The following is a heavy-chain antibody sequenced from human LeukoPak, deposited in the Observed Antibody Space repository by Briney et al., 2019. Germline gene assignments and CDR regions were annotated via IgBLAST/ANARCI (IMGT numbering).Heavy chain of an antibody. CDR1: GSRFTSYW. V-gene: IGHV5-51*01. Sequence: GESLKISCKGSGSRFTSYWIGWVRRRPGKGLEWMGIIYPGDSDTRYSPSLQGQVTISADKSISTAYLQWSSLKASDTAMYYCARGPSSGYYYVDYWGQGTLVTVSS. J-gene: IGHJ4*02. CDR2: IYPGDSDT. CDR3: ARGPSSGYYYVDY. D-gene: IGHD3-22*01.